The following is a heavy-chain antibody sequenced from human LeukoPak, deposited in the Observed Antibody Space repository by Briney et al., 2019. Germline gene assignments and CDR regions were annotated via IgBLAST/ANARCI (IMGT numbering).Heavy chain of an antibody. D-gene: IGHD6-13*01. Sequence: HPGGSPRLSCAASGFTFSSYWMSWVRQAPGKGLEWVANIKEDGSEKYYMDSVKGRFSISRDNAKKSLYLQMNSLSAEDTAVYYCARVYSSSWFFDFWGQGTLVTVSS. J-gene: IGHJ4*02. CDR1: GFTFSSYW. CDR2: IKEDGSEK. CDR3: ARVYSSSWFFDF. V-gene: IGHV3-7*01.